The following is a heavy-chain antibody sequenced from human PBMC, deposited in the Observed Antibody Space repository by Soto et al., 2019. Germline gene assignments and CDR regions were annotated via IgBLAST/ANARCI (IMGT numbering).Heavy chain of an antibody. V-gene: IGHV3-11*01. CDR3: ARSRGYSGYDPLGYYYGMDV. D-gene: IGHD5-12*01. J-gene: IGHJ6*02. Sequence: GGSLRLSCAASGFTFSDYYMSWIRQAPGKGLEWVSYISSSGSTIYYADSVKGRFTISRDNAKNSLYLQMNSLRAEDTAVYYCARSRGYSGYDPLGYYYGMDVWGQGTTVTVSS. CDR1: GFTFSDYY. CDR2: ISSSGSTI.